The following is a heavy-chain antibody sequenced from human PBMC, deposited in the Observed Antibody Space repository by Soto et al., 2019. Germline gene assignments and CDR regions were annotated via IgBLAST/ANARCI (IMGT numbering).Heavy chain of an antibody. CDR3: ASQAGGGADSGYDWGSSLLNYYGMDV. Sequence: PSETLSLTCTVSGGSISSSSYYWGWIRQPPGKGLEWIGSIYYNGSTYYNPSLKSRVTISVDTSKNQFSLKLSSVTAADTAVYYCASQAGGGADSGYDWGSSLLNYYGMDVWGQGTTVTVSS. V-gene: IGHV4-39*01. CDR1: GGSISSSSYY. D-gene: IGHD5-12*01. CDR2: IYYNGST. J-gene: IGHJ6*02.